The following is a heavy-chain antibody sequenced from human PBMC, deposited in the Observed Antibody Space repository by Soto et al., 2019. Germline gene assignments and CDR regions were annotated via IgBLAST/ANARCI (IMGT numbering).Heavy chain of an antibody. Sequence: GGSLRFSCAASGFTFSSYAMSWVRQAPGKGLEWVSAISGSGGSTYYADSLKGRFTISRDNSKNTLYLQMNSLRAEDTAVYYCAKGAERGSWYEAAFDIWGQGTMVTVSS. D-gene: IGHD6-13*01. CDR2: ISGSGGST. J-gene: IGHJ3*02. CDR1: GFTFSSYA. V-gene: IGHV3-23*01. CDR3: AKGAERGSWYEAAFDI.